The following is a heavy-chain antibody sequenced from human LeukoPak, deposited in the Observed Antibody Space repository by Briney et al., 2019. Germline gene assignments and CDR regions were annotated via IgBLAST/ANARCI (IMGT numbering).Heavy chain of an antibody. J-gene: IGHJ5*02. CDR2: INHSGST. V-gene: IGHV4-34*01. CDR1: GGSFSEYY. D-gene: IGHD2/OR15-2a*01. CDR3: ARRITVFYWFDP. Sequence: SETLSLTCAVYGGSFSEYYWSWIRQPPGTGLEWIGEINHSGSTNYNPSLKSRVTISLDTSKNQFSLKLSSVTAADTAVYYCARRITVFYWFDPWDQGTLVTVSS.